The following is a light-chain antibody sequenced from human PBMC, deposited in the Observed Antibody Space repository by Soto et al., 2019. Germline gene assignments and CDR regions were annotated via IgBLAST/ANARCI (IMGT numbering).Light chain of an antibody. CDR3: QQYDSSPVT. V-gene: IGKV3-20*01. J-gene: IGKJ1*01. CDR1: QSVSSSY. Sequence: EIVLTQSPGTLSLSPGERATLSCRASQSVSSSYLAWYQQKPGQAPRLLIYGASIRDTGIPDRFSGSGSGTDFTLTISRLEPEDFAVYYCQQYDSSPVTFGQGTKVEIK. CDR2: GAS.